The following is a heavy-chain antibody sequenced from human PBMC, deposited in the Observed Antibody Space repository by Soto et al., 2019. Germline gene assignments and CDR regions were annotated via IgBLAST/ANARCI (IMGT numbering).Heavy chain of an antibody. CDR2: IYYSGST. CDR1: GGSASSGSYY. CDR3: AGAPRGNYGYPSYFDY. D-gene: IGHD3-10*01. Sequence: SETLSLTCTVSGGSASSGSYYWSWIRQPPGKGLEWIGYIYYSGSTNYNPSLKSRVTISVDTSKNQFSLKLSSVTAADTAVYYCAGAPRGNYGYPSYFDYWGQGTLVTVSS. V-gene: IGHV4-61*01. J-gene: IGHJ4*02.